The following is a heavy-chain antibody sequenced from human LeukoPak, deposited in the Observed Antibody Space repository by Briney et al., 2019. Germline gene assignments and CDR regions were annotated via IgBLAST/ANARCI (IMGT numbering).Heavy chain of an antibody. Sequence: ASVKVSCKASGYISTSYVLHWVRQAPGQRLEWMGWINAGNGHTKYSRKFQGRVSMTRDTSASTAYMELGSLRTEDTAVYYCARGRGGATIYQYGLDVWGQGTMVTVSS. V-gene: IGHV1-3*01. CDR1: GYISTSYV. J-gene: IGHJ6*02. CDR2: INAGNGHT. D-gene: IGHD3-16*01. CDR3: ARGRGGATIYQYGLDV.